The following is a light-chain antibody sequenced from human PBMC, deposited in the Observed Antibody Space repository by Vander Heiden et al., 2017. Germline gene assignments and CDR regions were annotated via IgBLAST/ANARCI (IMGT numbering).Light chain of an antibody. CDR3: QQYYSRFRR. Sequence: DIVMTQSPDSLAVSLGERATINCKSSQSVLSSSNNKNYLAWYQQKPGQPPKLLIYWASTRESGVPDRFSGSGSGTDLTLTISSLQAEDVAVYYCQQYYSRFRRFGQGTKVEFK. CDR1: QSVLSSSNNKNY. V-gene: IGKV4-1*01. CDR2: WAS. J-gene: IGKJ1*01.